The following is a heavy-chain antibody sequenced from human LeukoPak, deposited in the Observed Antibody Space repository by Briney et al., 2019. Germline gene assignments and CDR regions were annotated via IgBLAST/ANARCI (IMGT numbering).Heavy chain of an antibody. CDR1: GFSFSTYG. CDR2: ISVSGNT. V-gene: IGHV3-23*01. D-gene: IGHD5-24*01. Sequence: GGLRLSCAASGFSFSTYGMSWVRQGPGKGLEWVSAISVSGNTYHADSVKGRFTISRDSSKNTLYLQMNSLSAEDAAVYYCVKDDGWVQYANWGQGTLVTVSS. CDR3: VKDDGWVQYAN. J-gene: IGHJ4*02.